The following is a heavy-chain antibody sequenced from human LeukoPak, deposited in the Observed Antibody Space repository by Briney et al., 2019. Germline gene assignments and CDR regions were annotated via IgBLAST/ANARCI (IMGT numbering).Heavy chain of an antibody. CDR2: ISSSGSTI. Sequence: GGSLRLSCAASGFTFSDYYMSWIRQAPGKGLVWVSYISSSGSTIYYADSVKGRFTISRDNAKNSLYLQMNSLRAEDTAVYYCAREGIVATFYYYYGMDVWGQGTTVTVSS. V-gene: IGHV3-11*01. CDR3: AREGIVATFYYYYGMDV. CDR1: GFTFSDYY. J-gene: IGHJ6*02. D-gene: IGHD5-12*01.